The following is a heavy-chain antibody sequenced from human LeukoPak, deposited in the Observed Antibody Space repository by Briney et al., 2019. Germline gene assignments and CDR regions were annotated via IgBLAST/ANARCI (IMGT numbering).Heavy chain of an antibody. CDR3: ARDTGIVGATDY. CDR2: ISSSGSTI. CDR1: GFTFSSYE. D-gene: IGHD1-26*01. J-gene: IGHJ4*02. Sequence: GGSLRLSCAASGFTFSSYEMNWVRQAPGKGLEWVSYISSSGSTIYYADSVRGRFTISRDNAKNSLYLQMNSLRAEDTTVYYCARDTGIVGATDYWGQGTLVTVSS. V-gene: IGHV3-48*03.